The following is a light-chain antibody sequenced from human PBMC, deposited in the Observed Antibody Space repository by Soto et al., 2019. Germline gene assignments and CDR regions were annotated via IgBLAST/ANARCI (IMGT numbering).Light chain of an antibody. CDR2: DAS. J-gene: IGKJ1*01. CDR3: QQYNSYWT. V-gene: IGKV1-5*01. Sequence: DIQMTQSPSTLSASVGDRVTITCRASQSISSWLAWYQQKPGKAPELLIYDASSLESGVPSRLSGSGSGTEFTLTISSLQPDDFATYYCQQYNSYWTFGQGTKVDIK. CDR1: QSISSW.